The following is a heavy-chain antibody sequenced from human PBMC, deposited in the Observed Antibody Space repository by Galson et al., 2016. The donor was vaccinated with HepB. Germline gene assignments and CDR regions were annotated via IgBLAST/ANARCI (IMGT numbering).Heavy chain of an antibody. CDR1: GFTFSSYA. CDR3: AKDARVSYLDS. D-gene: IGHD3-10*01. CDR2: ISGGGGTI. J-gene: IGHJ4*02. V-gene: IGHV3-23*01. Sequence: SLRLSCAASGFTFSSYAMSWVRQAPGKGLEWVSTISGGGGTIYYADSVKGRFTISRDNSKNTLYLQMNSLRAEDTALYYCAKDARVSYLDSWGRGSLVTVSS.